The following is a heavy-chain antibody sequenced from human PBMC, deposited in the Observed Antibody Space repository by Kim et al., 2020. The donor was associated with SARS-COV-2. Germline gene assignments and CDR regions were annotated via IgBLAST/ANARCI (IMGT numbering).Heavy chain of an antibody. CDR3: ARDTTTVTAENFYGMDV. CDR2: ISGGSTYT. Sequence: GGSLRLSCAASGFTFSDYYMSWVRQAPGKGLEWVSYISGGSTYTNYADSVTGRFTISRDNPKKSVYLQMNSLRAEDTAVYYCARDTTTVTAENFYGMDVWGRGTAVTVS. J-gene: IGHJ6*02. V-gene: IGHV3-11*05. D-gene: IGHD4-4*01. CDR1: GFTFSDYY.